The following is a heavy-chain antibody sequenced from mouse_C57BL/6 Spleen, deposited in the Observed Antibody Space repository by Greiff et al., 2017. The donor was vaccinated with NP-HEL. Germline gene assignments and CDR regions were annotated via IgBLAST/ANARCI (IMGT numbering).Heavy chain of an antibody. CDR3: ARDGDYGSKYYAMDY. CDR2: ISYDGSN. Sequence: EVKLQQSGPGLVKPSQSLSLTCSVTGYSITSGYYWNWIRQFPGNKLEWMGYISYDGSNNYNPSLKNRISLTRDTSKNQFFLKLNSVTTEDTATYYCARDGDYGSKYYAMDYWGQGTSVTVSS. CDR1: GYSITSGYY. J-gene: IGHJ4*01. V-gene: IGHV3-6*01. D-gene: IGHD1-1*01.